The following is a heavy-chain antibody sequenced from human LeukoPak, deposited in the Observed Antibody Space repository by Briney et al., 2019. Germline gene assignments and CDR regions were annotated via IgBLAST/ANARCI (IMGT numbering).Heavy chain of an antibody. CDR1: GFTVSSNY. V-gene: IGHV3-66*01. J-gene: IGHJ4*02. Sequence: GGSLRLSCAASGFTVSSNYMSWVRQAPGKGLEWVSVIYSGGSTYYADSVKGRFTISRDNSKNTLYLQMNSLRAEDTAVYYCASSQWEPYYFDYWGQGTLVTVSS. CDR2: IYSGGST. D-gene: IGHD1-26*01. CDR3: ASSQWEPYYFDY.